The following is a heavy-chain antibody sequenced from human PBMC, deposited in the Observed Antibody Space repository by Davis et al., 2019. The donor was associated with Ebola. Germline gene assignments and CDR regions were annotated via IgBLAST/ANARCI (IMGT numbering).Heavy chain of an antibody. CDR2: ISYDGSNK. CDR3: AKAANGVWTLTDV. D-gene: IGHD2-8*01. J-gene: IGHJ6*04. CDR1: GFTFSSYS. Sequence: GGSLRLSCAASGFTFSSYSMNWVRQAPGKGLEWVAVISYDGSNKYYADSVKGRFTISRDNSKNTLYLQMNSLRAEDTAVYYCAKAANGVWTLTDVWGKGTTVTVSS. V-gene: IGHV3-30*18.